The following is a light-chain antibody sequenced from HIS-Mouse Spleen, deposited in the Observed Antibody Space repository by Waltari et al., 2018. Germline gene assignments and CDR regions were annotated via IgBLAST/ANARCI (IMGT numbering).Light chain of an antibody. V-gene: IGLV1-47*01. CDR3: AAWDDSLSGVV. CDR2: RNN. Sequence: QSVLTQPPSASGTPGQRVTISCSGSSSNIGSNYVYWYQQLPGTAPKLLNYRNNQWPSGGPDRFSGSKAGTSASLAISGLRSEDEADYYCAAWDDSLSGVVFGGGTKLTVL. CDR1: SSNIGSNY. J-gene: IGLJ2*01.